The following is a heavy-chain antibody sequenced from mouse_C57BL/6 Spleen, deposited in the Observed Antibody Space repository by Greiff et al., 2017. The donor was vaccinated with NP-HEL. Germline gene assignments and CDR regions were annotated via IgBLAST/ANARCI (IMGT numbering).Heavy chain of an antibody. CDR3: AGLKNSNYGFAY. Sequence: DVKLVESGGDLVKPGGSLTLSCAASGFTFSSYGMSWVRQTPATRLEWVATISSGGSYTYSPDSVKGRITISRDNAKNTLYLQMSSLKSEDTAMYYCAGLKNSNYGFAYWGQGTLVTVSA. J-gene: IGHJ3*01. CDR2: ISSGGSYT. CDR1: GFTFSSYG. D-gene: IGHD2-5*01. V-gene: IGHV5-6*02.